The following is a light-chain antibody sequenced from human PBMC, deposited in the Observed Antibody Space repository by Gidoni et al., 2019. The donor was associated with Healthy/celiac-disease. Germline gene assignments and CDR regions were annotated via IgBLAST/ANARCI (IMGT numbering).Light chain of an antibody. CDR2: KES. CDR1: QSISSW. CDR3: QQYNSYPYT. J-gene: IGKJ2*01. Sequence: DIQTTQSPSTLSASVGDRVTITCRASQSISSWLAWYQQKPGEAPKLLIYKESSLESGVPSRFRGSGSGTEFTVTISRLQPDDFATYCCQQYNSYPYTFXXXTKLEIK. V-gene: IGKV1-5*03.